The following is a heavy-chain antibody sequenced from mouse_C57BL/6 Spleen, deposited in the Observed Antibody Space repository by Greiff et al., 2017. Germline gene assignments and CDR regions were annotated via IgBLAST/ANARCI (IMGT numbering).Heavy chain of an antibody. CDR3: ARGRGGYYYFAY. CDR1: GYAFSSSW. Sequence: VQLQQSGPELVKPGASVKISCKASGYAFSSSWMNWVKQRPGKGLEWIGRIYPGDGDTNYNGKFKGKATLTADKSSSTAYMQLSSLTSEDSAVYFCARGRGGYYYFAYWGQGTTLTVSS. CDR2: IYPGDGDT. D-gene: IGHD2-3*01. V-gene: IGHV1-82*01. J-gene: IGHJ2*01.